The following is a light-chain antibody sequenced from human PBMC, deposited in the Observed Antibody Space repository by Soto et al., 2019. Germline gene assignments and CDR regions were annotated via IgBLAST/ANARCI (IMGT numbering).Light chain of an antibody. CDR3: QQYTTYST. V-gene: IGKV1-5*01. J-gene: IGKJ4*01. CDR1: QSISSW. Sequence: DIQMTQSPSTLSASVGDRVTITCRASQSISSWLAWYQQKPGKAPQLLIYDVSNLESGVPSRFSGSGSGTEFTLTISSLLPDDFATYYCQQYTTYSTFGGGTKVEIK. CDR2: DVS.